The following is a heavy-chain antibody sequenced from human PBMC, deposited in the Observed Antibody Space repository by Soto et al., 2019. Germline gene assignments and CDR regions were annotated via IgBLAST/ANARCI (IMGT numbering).Heavy chain of an antibody. CDR3: AREKITMIVAAGNRWEAANASNAFDI. CDR1: GYTFTSYA. J-gene: IGHJ3*02. D-gene: IGHD3-22*01. CDR2: INAGNGNT. Sequence: QVQLVQSGAEVKKPGASVKVSCKASGYTFTSYAMHWVRQAPGQRLEWMGWINAGNGNTKYSQKFQGRVTITRDTSASTAYMELSSLRSEDTAVYYCAREKITMIVAAGNRWEAANASNAFDIWGQGTMVTVSS. V-gene: IGHV1-3*01.